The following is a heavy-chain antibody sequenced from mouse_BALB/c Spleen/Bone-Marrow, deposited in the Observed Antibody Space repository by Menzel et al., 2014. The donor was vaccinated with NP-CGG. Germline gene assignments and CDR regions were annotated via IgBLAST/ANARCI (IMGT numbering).Heavy chain of an antibody. CDR1: GFTFTDYY. D-gene: IGHD1-1*01. V-gene: IGHV7-3*02. J-gene: IGHJ2*01. CDR3: ARDMGLLRFDY. Sequence: EVMLVESGGGLVQPGGSLRLSCATSGFTFTDYYMSWVRQPQGKALEWLGLIRNKANGYTTEYSASVKGRFTISRDNSQSILYLQMNTLRAEDSATYYCARDMGLLRFDYWGQGTTLTVSS. CDR2: IRNKANGYTT.